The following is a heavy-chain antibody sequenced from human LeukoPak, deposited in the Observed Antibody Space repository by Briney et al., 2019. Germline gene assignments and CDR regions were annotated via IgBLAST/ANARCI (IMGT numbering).Heavy chain of an antibody. Sequence: PGGSLRLSCAASGLTFSKYWMHWVRQAPGKGLVWVSHINSDGSSTAYADSVKGRFTISRDNAKNTLYLQMNSLRADDTAVYYCASGSYYNDYWSQGTLVTVSS. V-gene: IGHV3-74*01. CDR2: INSDGSST. CDR1: GLTFSKYW. J-gene: IGHJ4*02. CDR3: ASGSYYNDY. D-gene: IGHD1-26*01.